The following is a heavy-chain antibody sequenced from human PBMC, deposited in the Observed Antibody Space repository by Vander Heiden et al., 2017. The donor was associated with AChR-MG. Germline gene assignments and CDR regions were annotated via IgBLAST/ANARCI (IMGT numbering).Heavy chain of an antibody. CDR1: GFTFSSYA. V-gene: IGHV3-23*01. J-gene: IGHJ6*03. CDR2: ISGSGGST. Sequence: EVQLLESGGGLVQPGGSLRLSCAASGFTFSSYAMSWVRQAAGKGLEWVSAISGSGGSTYYADSVKGRLTISRDNSKNTLYLQMNSLRAEDTAVYYCAKRGSRGYSGYDSFYMDVWGKGTTVTVSS. D-gene: IGHD5-12*01. CDR3: AKRGSRGYSGYDSFYMDV.